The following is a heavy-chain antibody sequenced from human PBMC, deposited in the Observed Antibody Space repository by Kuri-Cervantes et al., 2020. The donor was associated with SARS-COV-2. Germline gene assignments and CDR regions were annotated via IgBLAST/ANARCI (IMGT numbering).Heavy chain of an antibody. Sequence: GESLKISCAASGFTFSSYWMHWVRQAPGKGLVWVSRINSDGSSTSYADSVKGRFTISRDNAKNSLYLQMNSLRAEDTAVYYCARDLSLAGDYYFDYWGQGTLVTVSS. CDR1: GFTFSSYW. D-gene: IGHD7-27*01. CDR2: INSDGSST. CDR3: ARDLSLAGDYYFDY. V-gene: IGHV3-74*01. J-gene: IGHJ4*02.